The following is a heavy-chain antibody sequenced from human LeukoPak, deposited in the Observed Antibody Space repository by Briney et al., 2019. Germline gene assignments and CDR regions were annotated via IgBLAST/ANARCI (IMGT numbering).Heavy chain of an antibody. D-gene: IGHD2-15*01. Sequence: PSETLSLACTVSGGSISSYYWSWIRQPPGKRLEWIRNIYYSGSTNYNPSLKSRVTISVDTSKNQFSLKLSSVTAADTAIYYCARSYCSGGSCWVYFDYWGQGTLVTVSS. CDR3: ARSYCSGGSCWVYFDY. CDR2: IYYSGST. V-gene: IGHV4-59*08. CDR1: GGSISSYY. J-gene: IGHJ4*02.